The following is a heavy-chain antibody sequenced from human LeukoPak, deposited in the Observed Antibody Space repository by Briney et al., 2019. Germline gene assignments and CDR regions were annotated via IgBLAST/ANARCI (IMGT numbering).Heavy chain of an antibody. Sequence: GGSLRLSCAASGFTFSIYAMHWVRQAPGKGLEWMAVISYDGSNKYYADSVKGRFTISRDNSKNTLYLQMNSLRAEDTAVYYCARDGDIVVGSQVNWFDPWGQGTLVTVSS. D-gene: IGHD2-2*01. CDR3: ARDGDIVVGSQVNWFDP. V-gene: IGHV3-30-3*01. CDR1: GFTFSIYA. CDR2: ISYDGSNK. J-gene: IGHJ5*02.